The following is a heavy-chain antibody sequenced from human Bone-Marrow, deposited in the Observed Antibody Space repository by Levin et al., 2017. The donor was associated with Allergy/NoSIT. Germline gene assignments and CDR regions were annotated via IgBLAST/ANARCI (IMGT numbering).Heavy chain of an antibody. Sequence: ASETLSLTCAVYGGSFSGHYWSWIRQSPGKGLEWIGEITPSGSTHYNPSLKSRVTISGDTSRNQFSLKLSSVTAADTAVYYCAGEPGYCSGGSCYGGWYDPWGQGSLVTVSS. J-gene: IGHJ5*02. CDR2: ITPSGST. D-gene: IGHD2-15*01. V-gene: IGHV4-34*01. CDR3: AGEPGYCSGGSCYGGWYDP. CDR1: GGSFSGHY.